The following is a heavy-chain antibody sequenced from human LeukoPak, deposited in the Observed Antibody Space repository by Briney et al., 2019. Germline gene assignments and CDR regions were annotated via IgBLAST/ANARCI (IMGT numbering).Heavy chain of an antibody. V-gene: IGHV3-48*01. CDR2: ISSSGSTI. J-gene: IGHJ6*03. CDR1: GFTFSSYS. Sequence: PGGSLRLSCAASGFTFSSYSMNWVRQAPGKGLEWVSYISSSGSTIYYADSVKGRFTISRDNSKNTLYLQMNSLRAEDTAVYYCANSGSYSHYYYYMDVWGKGTTVTVSS. D-gene: IGHD1-26*01. CDR3: ANSGSYSHYYYYMDV.